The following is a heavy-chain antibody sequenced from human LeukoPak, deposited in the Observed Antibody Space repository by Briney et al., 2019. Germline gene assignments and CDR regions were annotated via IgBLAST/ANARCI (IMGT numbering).Heavy chain of an antibody. CDR3: AKRIAVASGFDY. CDR2: ISGSRGST. V-gene: IGHV3-23*01. D-gene: IGHD6-19*01. CDR1: GFTFSSYA. Sequence: GGSLRLSCAAAGFTFSSYAMSWVRQAPGKGLEWVSAISGSRGSTYYADSVKGRFTISRDNSKDTLYLQMNSLRAEDTAVYYCAKRIAVASGFDYWGQGTLVTVSS. J-gene: IGHJ4*02.